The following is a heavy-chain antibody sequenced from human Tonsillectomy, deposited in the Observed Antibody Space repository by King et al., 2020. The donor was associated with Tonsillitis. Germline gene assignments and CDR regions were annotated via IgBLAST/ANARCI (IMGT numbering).Heavy chain of an antibody. CDR1: GIIVTSDH. V-gene: IGHV3-53*01. CDR2: IYVNGDT. CDR3: ARGGCSSCVSDY. D-gene: IGHD6-13*01. Sequence: VQLVESGGGLIHPGGSLRLSCAASGIIVTSDHMGWVRQAPGKGLEWVSVIYVNGDTKYADSVKGRFTVSRDNSKNTVDLQMNSLRVEDTAVYYCARGGCSSCVSDYWGQGTLVTVSA. J-gene: IGHJ4*02.